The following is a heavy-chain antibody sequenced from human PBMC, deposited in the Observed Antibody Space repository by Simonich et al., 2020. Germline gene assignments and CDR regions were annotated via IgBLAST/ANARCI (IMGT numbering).Heavy chain of an antibody. V-gene: IGHV1-18*01. CDR1: GYTFTSYG. J-gene: IGHJ4*02. CDR3: ARASRGTWWYYYFDY. CDR2: ISAYNSNT. D-gene: IGHD2-15*01. Sequence: QVQLVQSGAEVKKPGASVKVSCKASGYTFTSYGISWVRQAPGQGLEWMGWISAYNSNTNYAQKLQGRVNMTTDTSTSTAYMELRSLRSDDTAVYYCARASRGTWWYYYFDYWGQGTLVTVSS.